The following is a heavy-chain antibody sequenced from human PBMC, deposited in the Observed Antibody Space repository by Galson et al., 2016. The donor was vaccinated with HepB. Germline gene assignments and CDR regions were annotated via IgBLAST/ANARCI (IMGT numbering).Heavy chain of an antibody. D-gene: IGHD1-26*01. CDR3: ARTGRGNFDY. V-gene: IGHV3-20*04. CDR2: INWNGAST. CDR1: GFTFDYYG. J-gene: IGHJ4*02. Sequence: SLRLSCAASGFTFDYYGMSWVRQAPGKGLEWVSGINWNGASTGYADSVMGRFTISRDNAKNSLYLQMNSLRAEDTAFYYCARTGRGNFDYWGQGTLVTVSS.